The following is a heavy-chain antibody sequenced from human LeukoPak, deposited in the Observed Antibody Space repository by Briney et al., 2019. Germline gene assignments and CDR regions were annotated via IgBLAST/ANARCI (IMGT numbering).Heavy chain of an antibody. D-gene: IGHD3-22*01. V-gene: IGHV4-59*12. CDR2: IYYSGST. Sequence: PSETLSLTCTVSGGSISSYYWSWIRQPPGKGLEWIGYIYYSGSTNYNPSLKSRVTMSIDTSKNQFSLKLSSVTAADTAVYYCARTPIYYYDSSGYYNWGQGTLVTVSS. CDR1: GGSISSYY. CDR3: ARTPIYYYDSSGYYN. J-gene: IGHJ4*02.